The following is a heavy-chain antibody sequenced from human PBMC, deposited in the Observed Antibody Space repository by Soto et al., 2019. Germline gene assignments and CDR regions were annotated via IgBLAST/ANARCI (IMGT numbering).Heavy chain of an antibody. Sequence: QVQLVQSGAEVKKPGASVKVSCKASGYTFTRSGISWVRQAPGQGLEWMGWISTYNGDTNYAQTFQGRVTMTTDTSTSTVYMELRRLRSDDPAVYYCAREGVAPYYYYGMDVWGQGTPVTVSS. V-gene: IGHV1-18*01. J-gene: IGHJ6*02. CDR2: ISTYNGDT. D-gene: IGHD5-12*01. CDR1: GYTFTRSG. CDR3: AREGVAPYYYYGMDV.